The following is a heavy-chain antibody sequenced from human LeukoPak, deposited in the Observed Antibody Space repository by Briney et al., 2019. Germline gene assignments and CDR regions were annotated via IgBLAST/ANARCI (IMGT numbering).Heavy chain of an antibody. CDR1: GFTFGDYA. Sequence: GGSLRLSCTASGFTFGDYAMSWFRQAPGKGLEWVGFIRSKAYGGTTEYAASVKGRFTISRGDSKSIAYLQMNSLKTEDTAVYYCTRWDYDFWSGYSPHAFDIWGQGTMVTVSS. V-gene: IGHV3-49*03. CDR3: TRWDYDFWSGYSPHAFDI. J-gene: IGHJ3*02. D-gene: IGHD3-3*01. CDR2: IRSKAYGGTT.